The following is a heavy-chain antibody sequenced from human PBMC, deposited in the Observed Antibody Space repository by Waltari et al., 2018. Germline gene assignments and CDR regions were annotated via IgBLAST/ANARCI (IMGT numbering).Heavy chain of an antibody. CDR3: AKDQTGTNDYGDYEPNWFDP. V-gene: IGHV3-30*18. CDR1: GFTFSSYG. D-gene: IGHD4-17*01. CDR2: ISYDGSNK. Sequence: QVQLVESGGGVVQPGRSLRLSCAASGFTFSSYGMHWVRQAPGKGLEWVAVISYDGSNKYYADSVKGRFTISRDNSKNTLYLQMNSLRAEDTAVYYCAKDQTGTNDYGDYEPNWFDPWGQGTLVTVSS. J-gene: IGHJ5*02.